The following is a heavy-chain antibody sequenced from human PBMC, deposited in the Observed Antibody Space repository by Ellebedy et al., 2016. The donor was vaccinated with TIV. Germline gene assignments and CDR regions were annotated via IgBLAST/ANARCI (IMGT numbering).Heavy chain of an antibody. V-gene: IGHV4-39*01. CDR3: ARPLRSTVTTSIYFDY. CDR1: HGSISSSNYY. D-gene: IGHD4-17*01. CDR2: IYYSGST. J-gene: IGHJ4*02. Sequence: GSLRLSXTVSHGSISSSNYYWGWIRQPPGKGLEWIASIYYSGSTYYNPSLNSRVSISVDRAKNQFSLNLSSVTASDTAVYYCARPLRSTVTTSIYFDYWGQGTLVTVSS.